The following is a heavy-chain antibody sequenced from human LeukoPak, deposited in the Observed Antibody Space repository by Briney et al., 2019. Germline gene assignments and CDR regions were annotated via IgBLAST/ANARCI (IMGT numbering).Heavy chain of an antibody. D-gene: IGHD3-22*01. J-gene: IGHJ4*02. V-gene: IGHV3-23*01. CDR1: GFTFSSYA. Sequence: GGSLRLSCAASGFTFSSYAMSWVRQAPGKGLEWVSAISGSGGSTYYADSVKGLFTISRDNSKNTLYLQMNSLRAEDTAVYYCTTAIRWVVVIDYWGQGALVTVSS. CDR2: ISGSGGST. CDR3: TTAIRWVVVIDY.